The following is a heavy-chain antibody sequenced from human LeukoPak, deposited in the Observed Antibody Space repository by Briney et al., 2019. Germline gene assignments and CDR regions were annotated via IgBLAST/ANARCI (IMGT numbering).Heavy chain of an antibody. J-gene: IGHJ4*02. CDR2: ISAYNGNT. D-gene: IGHD1-14*01. Sequence: ASVKVSCKASGYTFTSYGISWVRQAPGQGLEWMGWISAYNGNTNYAQKLQGRVTMTTDTSTSTAYMELSSLRSEDTAVYYCARGREPQSDLDYWGQGTLVTVSS. V-gene: IGHV1-18*01. CDR1: GYTFTSYG. CDR3: ARGREPQSDLDY.